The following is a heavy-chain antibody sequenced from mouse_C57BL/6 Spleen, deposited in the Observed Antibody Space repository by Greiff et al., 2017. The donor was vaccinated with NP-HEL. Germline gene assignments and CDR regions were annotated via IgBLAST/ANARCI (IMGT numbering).Heavy chain of an antibody. Sequence: VQLQESGPELVKPGASVKISCKASGYAFSSSWMNWVKQRPGKGIEWSGRIYPGDGDTNYNGKFKGKDTLTADKSSSTAYMQLSSITSVYSSVYFSTRYVRSYWYFDVWGTGTTVTVSS. CDR1: GYAFSSSW. CDR2: IYPGDGDT. D-gene: IGHD4-1*01. J-gene: IGHJ1*03. V-gene: IGHV1-82*01. CDR3: TRYVRSYWYFDV.